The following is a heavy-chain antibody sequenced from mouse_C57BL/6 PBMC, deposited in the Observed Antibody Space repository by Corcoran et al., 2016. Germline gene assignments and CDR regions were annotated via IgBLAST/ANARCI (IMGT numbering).Heavy chain of an antibody. CDR1: GYTFTTYG. Sequence: QIQLVQSGPELKKPGETVKISCKASGYTFTTYGMSWVKRAPGKGLKWMGWINTYSGVPTYADDFKGRFAFSLETSASTAYLQINNLKNEDTATYFCARQGDGYYYWYFDVWGTGTTVTVSS. V-gene: IGHV9-3*01. D-gene: IGHD2-3*01. J-gene: IGHJ1*03. CDR3: ARQGDGYYYWYFDV. CDR2: INTYSGVP.